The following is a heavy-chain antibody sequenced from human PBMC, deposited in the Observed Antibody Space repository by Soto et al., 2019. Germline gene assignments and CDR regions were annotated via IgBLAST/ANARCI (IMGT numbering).Heavy chain of an antibody. CDR2: ISGSGGST. CDR3: AKAGEYQLPNYFDY. Sequence: VQLVQSGAEVKKPGASVKVSCKASGYTFSSYAMSWVRQAPGKGLEWVSAISGSGGSTYYTDSVKGRFTISRDNSKNTLYLQMNSLRAEDTAVYYCAKAGEYQLPNYFDYWGQGTLVTVSS. J-gene: IGHJ4*02. V-gene: IGHV3-23*04. CDR1: GYTFSSYA. D-gene: IGHD2-2*01.